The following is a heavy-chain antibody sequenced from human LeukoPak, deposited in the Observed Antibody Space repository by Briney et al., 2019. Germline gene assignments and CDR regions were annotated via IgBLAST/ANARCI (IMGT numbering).Heavy chain of an antibody. CDR2: INPKNGDS. V-gene: IGHV1-2*02. CDR1: GYPFTTYY. J-gene: IGHJ4*02. Sequence: AASVKVSCKASGYPFTTYYIHWVRQAPGQGLEWMGCINPKNGDSKYAQKFQGRGTMTRATSIATAYMEVSRLTSDDTAVYFCARAGYDYGDSSDFWGQGTLVTVSS. CDR3: ARAGYDYGDSSDF. D-gene: IGHD4-17*01.